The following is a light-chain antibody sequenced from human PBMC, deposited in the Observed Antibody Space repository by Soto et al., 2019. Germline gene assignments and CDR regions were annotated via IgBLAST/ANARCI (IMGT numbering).Light chain of an antibody. CDR2: SDD. CDR1: NSNIGRYS. CDR3: AAWDDNLNGPL. J-gene: IGLJ3*02. Sequence: QSVLTQPPSLSGTPGQSVTISCSGSNSNIGRYSVNWYQHFPGTAPKILIYSDDERPSGVPDRFSGSKSGTSASLAISGLQSEDEAEYYCAAWDDNLNGPLFGGGNKLTVL. V-gene: IGLV1-44*01.